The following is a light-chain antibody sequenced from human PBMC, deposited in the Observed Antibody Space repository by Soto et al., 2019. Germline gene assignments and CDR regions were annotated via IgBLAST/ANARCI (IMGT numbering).Light chain of an antibody. CDR3: QKYDSVPLT. V-gene: IGKV1-27*01. CDR1: QGIVNS. Sequence: DIQMTQSPSSLSASVGDRVTITCRASQGIVNSLAWYQQRPGKVPKLLIYAASTLQSGVPSRFSGSGSGTDFTLTISSLQPEDVATYYCQKYDSVPLTFGGGTTVEI. CDR2: AAS. J-gene: IGKJ4*01.